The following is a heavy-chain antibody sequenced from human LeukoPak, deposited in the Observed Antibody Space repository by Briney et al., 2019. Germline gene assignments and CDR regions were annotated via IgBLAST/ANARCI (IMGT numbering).Heavy chain of an antibody. V-gene: IGHV3-30*18. J-gene: IGHJ4*02. D-gene: IGHD3-10*01. CDR2: ISYDGSNK. CDR1: GFTFSSYG. Sequence: GGSLRLSCAASGFTFSSYGMHWVRQAPGKGLEWVAVISYDGSNKYHADSVKGRFTISRDNSKNTLYLQMNSLRAEDTAVYYCAKDRYYGSGTTTNFDYWGQGTLVTVSS. CDR3: AKDRYYGSGTTTNFDY.